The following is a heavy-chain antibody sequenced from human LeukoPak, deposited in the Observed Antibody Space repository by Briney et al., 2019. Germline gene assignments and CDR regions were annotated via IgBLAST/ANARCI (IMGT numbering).Heavy chain of an antibody. CDR3: ARGYYSSSRFDS. Sequence: PGGSLRLSCAASGFTFSNYWMHWVRQAPGKGLVWVSRVNSDGSTTNYADSVKGRFTIPRDNAENTLYMRMNSLRPEDTAVYYCARGYYSSSRFDSWGQGTLVTVSS. CDR1: GFTFSNYW. V-gene: IGHV3-74*01. D-gene: IGHD6-13*01. J-gene: IGHJ4*02. CDR2: VNSDGSTT.